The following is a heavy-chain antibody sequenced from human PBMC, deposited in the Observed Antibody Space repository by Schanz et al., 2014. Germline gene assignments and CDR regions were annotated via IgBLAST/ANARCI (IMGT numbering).Heavy chain of an antibody. V-gene: IGHV3-66*01. CDR3: ARGGPAYYFDD. CDR1: GFSVGNKY. Sequence: EVQLVESGGGLVKPGGSLRLSCAASGFSVGNKYMNWVRQAPGKGLEWVSFIYIGGNTYYADSVKGRFTISRDNSKNTVYIQMNSLRAEDTAVYYCARGGPAYYFDDWGQGTLXTVSS. CDR2: IYIGGNT. J-gene: IGHJ4*02.